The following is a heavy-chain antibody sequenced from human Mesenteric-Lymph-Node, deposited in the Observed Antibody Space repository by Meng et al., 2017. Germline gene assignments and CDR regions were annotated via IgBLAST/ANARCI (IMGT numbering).Heavy chain of an antibody. Sequence: QGQLPPTGPGLVTPAQTLALTCAISGDSVSSNSAAWNWIRQSPSRGLEWLGRTYYRSKYYNDYALSVKSRITINPDTSKNQFSLQLNSVTPEDTAIYYCARDWGDVRGGFDFWGQGTLVTVSS. D-gene: IGHD3-10*02. V-gene: IGHV6-1*01. CDR1: GDSVSSNSAA. CDR2: TYYRSKYYN. J-gene: IGHJ4*02. CDR3: ARDWGDVRGGFDF.